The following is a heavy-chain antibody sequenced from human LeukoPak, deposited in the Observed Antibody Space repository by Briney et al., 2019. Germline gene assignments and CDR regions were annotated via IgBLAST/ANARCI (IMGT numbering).Heavy chain of an antibody. CDR3: ARGLTTVTFDC. CDR1: GYTFTGSY. J-gene: IGHJ4*02. V-gene: IGHV1-2*02. CDR2: INPNSGGT. Sequence: ASVTVSCTASGYTFTGSYLHWVRQAPGQGLEWMGWINPNSGGTNYARQFQGRVTMTRDTSISTAYMELSRLRSDDTAVYHCARGLTTVTFDCWGQGTLVTVSS. D-gene: IGHD4-17*01.